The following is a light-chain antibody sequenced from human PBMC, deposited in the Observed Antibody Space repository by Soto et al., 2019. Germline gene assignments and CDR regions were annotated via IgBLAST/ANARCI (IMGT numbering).Light chain of an antibody. V-gene: IGKV1-5*03. Sequence: DIQMTQSPSTLSASVGDRVTITCRASQSISTWLAWYQQKPGKAPNLLIYKASSLESGVPSRFSGSGSGTEFTLTISSLQPADFATYYCQHYNSYAYNFGQGTKLEIK. CDR1: QSISTW. CDR2: KAS. CDR3: QHYNSYAYN. J-gene: IGKJ2*01.